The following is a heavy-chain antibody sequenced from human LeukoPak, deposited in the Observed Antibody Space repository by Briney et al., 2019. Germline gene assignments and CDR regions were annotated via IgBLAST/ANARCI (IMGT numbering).Heavy chain of an antibody. CDR2: INPDGGNT. D-gene: IGHD5-24*01. V-gene: IGHV1-46*01. CDR1: GYTFTNSY. Sequence: APVKVSCKASGYTFTNSYIHWVRQAPGQVLEWMGLINPDGGNTNYAQNFQGRVTLTRDTSTSTVYMELSSLRSEDTAIYYCARIRDGYNDAYDIWGQGIVVTVPS. J-gene: IGHJ3*02. CDR3: ARIRDGYNDAYDI.